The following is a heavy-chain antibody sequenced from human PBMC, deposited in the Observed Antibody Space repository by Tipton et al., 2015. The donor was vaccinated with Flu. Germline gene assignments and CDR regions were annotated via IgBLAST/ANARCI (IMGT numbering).Heavy chain of an antibody. D-gene: IGHD6-6*01. J-gene: IGHJ6*03. CDR3: ARGERDSSSVSFVYYYYYMDV. CDR1: GGSISSSSYY. V-gene: IGHV4-39*01. CDR2: IYYSGST. Sequence: GLVKPSETLSLTCTVSGGSISSSSYYWGWIRQPPGKGLEWIGSIYYSGSTYYNPSLKSRVTISVDTSKNQFSLKLSSVTAADTAVYYCARGERDSSSVSFVYYYYYMDVWGKGTTVTVSS.